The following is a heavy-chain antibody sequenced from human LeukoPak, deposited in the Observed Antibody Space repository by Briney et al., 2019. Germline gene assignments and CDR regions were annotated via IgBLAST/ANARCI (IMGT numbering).Heavy chain of an antibody. J-gene: IGHJ5*02. CDR3: ARGYHYYGSGSYYIDWFDP. CDR1: GGAFSGYY. V-gene: IGHV4-34*01. CDR2: INHSGST. Sequence: SETLSLTCAVYGGAFSGYYWSWIRQPPGKGLEWIGEINHSGSTNYNPSLKSRVTISVDTSKNQFSLKLSSVTAADTAVYYCARGYHYYGSGSYYIDWFDPWGQGTLVTVSS. D-gene: IGHD3-10*01.